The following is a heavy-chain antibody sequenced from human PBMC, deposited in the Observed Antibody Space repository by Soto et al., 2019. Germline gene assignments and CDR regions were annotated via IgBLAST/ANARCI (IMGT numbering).Heavy chain of an antibody. V-gene: IGHV4-59*08. J-gene: IGHJ6*02. CDR1: GGSISSYY. CDR2: IYYSGST. Sequence: QVQLQESGPGLVKPSETLSLTCTVSGGSISSYYWSWIRQPPGKGLEWIGYIYYSGSTNYNPSLESRVTISVDTSKNQFSLKLSSVTAADTAVYYCARSHYGMDVWGQGTTVTVSS. CDR3: ARSHYGMDV.